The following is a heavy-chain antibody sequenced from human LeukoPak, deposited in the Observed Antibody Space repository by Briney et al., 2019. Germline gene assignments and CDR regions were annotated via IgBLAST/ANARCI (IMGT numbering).Heavy chain of an antibody. CDR2: FDPEDGET. J-gene: IGHJ4*02. D-gene: IGHD6-19*01. Sequence: GASVKVSCKASGGTFSSYAISWVRQAPGKGLEWMGGFDPEDGETIYAQKFQGRVTMTEDTSTDTAYMELSSLRSEDTAVYYCATVTWQWLASYYFDYWGQGTLVTVSS. CDR1: GGTFSSYA. CDR3: ATVTWQWLASYYFDY. V-gene: IGHV1-24*01.